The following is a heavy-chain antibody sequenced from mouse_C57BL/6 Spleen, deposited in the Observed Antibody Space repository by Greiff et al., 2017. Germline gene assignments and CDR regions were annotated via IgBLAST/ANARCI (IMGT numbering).Heavy chain of an antibody. CDR2: INYDGSST. V-gene: IGHV5-16*01. CDR1: GFNFSDYY. D-gene: IGHD1-1*01. Sequence: EVMLVESEGGLVQPGSSMKLSCTASGFNFSDYYMAWVRQVPEKGLEWVANINYDGSSTYYLDSLNSRFIISRDNAKNILDLQMSSLKSEDTATYYCASEKGDYYGSPYAMDYWGQGTSVTVSS. CDR3: ASEKGDYYGSPYAMDY. J-gene: IGHJ4*01.